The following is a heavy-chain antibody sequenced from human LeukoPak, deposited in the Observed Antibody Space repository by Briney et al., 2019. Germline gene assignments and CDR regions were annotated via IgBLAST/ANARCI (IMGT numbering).Heavy chain of an antibody. Sequence: GGSLRLSCAASGFTFSSYGMHWVRQAPGKGLEWVAFIRYDGSNKYYADSVKGRFTISRDNAKNSLYLQMNSLRAEDTALYYCAKSLGGYYSANDYWGQGTLVTVSS. V-gene: IGHV3-30*02. CDR1: GFTFSSYG. CDR3: AKSLGGYYSANDY. CDR2: IRYDGSNK. D-gene: IGHD3-22*01. J-gene: IGHJ4*02.